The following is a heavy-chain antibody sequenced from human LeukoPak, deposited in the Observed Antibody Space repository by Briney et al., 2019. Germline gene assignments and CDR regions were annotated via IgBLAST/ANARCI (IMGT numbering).Heavy chain of an antibody. CDR1: EFTFNNYW. J-gene: IGHJ6*03. CDR3: AREKEGYCSRTSCYLDYYYYYMDV. CDR2: IKQDGSEK. D-gene: IGHD2-2*01. Sequence: GGSLRLSCAASEFTFNNYWMSWVRQAPGKGLEWVANIKQDGSEKYYVDSVKGRFTISRDNAKNSLYLQMNSLRAEDTAVYYCAREKEGYCSRTSCYLDYYYYYMDVWGKGTTVTISS. V-gene: IGHV3-7*01.